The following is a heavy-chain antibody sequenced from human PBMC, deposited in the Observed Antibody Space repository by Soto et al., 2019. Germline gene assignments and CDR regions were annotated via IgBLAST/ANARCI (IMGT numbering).Heavy chain of an antibody. CDR3: AREGDHDYDYVWGSRPRAFDI. V-gene: IGHV4-34*01. CDR2: INHSGST. D-gene: IGHD3-16*01. J-gene: IGHJ3*02. Sequence: SETLSLTCAVYGGSFSGYYWSWIRQPPGKGLEWIGEINHSGSTNYNPSLKSRVTISVDTSKNQFSLKLSSVTAADTAVYYCAREGDHDYDYVWGSRPRAFDIWGQGTMVTVSS. CDR1: GGSFSGYY.